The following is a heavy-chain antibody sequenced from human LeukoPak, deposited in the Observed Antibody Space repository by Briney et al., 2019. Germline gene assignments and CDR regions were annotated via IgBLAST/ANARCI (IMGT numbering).Heavy chain of an antibody. D-gene: IGHD3/OR15-3a*01. CDR3: ARAGRGLAASD. V-gene: IGHV3-33*07. J-gene: IGHJ4*02. CDR1: GFTFSNYA. CDR2: IWDDGGNK. Sequence: GGSLRLSCAASGFTFSNYAMYWVRQAPGKGLEWVAIIWDDGGNKYYADSVKGRFTISRDNSENTVYLQMSSLRAEDTAVYYCARAGRGLAASDWGQGTLVTVSS.